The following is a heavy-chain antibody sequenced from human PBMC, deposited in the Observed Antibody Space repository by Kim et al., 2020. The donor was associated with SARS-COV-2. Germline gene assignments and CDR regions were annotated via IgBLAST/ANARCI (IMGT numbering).Heavy chain of an antibody. CDR3: ASSTLFGVVKDY. J-gene: IGHJ4*02. CDR2: ISGSGGST. Sequence: GGSLRLSCAASGFTFSSYAMSWVRQAPGKGLEWVSAISGSGGSTYYADSVKGRFTISRDNSKNTLYLQMNSLRAEDTAVYYCASSTLFGVVKDYWGQGTLVTVSS. CDR1: GFTFSSYA. V-gene: IGHV3-23*01. D-gene: IGHD3-3*01.